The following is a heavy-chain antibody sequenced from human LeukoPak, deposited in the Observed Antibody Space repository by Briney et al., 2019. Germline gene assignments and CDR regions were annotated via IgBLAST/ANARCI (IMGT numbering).Heavy chain of an antibody. CDR1: GGSFGGYY. CDR3: ARGPGFLL. Sequence: SETLSLTCAVYGGSFGGYYWSWIRQPPGKGLEWIGEINHSGSTNYNPSLKSRVTISVDTSKNQFSLKLSSVTAADTAVYYCARGPGFLLWGQGTLVTVSS. V-gene: IGHV4-34*01. J-gene: IGHJ4*02. D-gene: IGHD2/OR15-2a*01. CDR2: INHSGST.